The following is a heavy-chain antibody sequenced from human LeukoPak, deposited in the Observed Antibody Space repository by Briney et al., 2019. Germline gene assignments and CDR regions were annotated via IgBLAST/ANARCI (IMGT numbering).Heavy chain of an antibody. CDR2: ISYDGSNK. D-gene: IGHD5-12*01. CDR3: AKMVATTHYLDY. J-gene: IGHJ4*02. V-gene: IGHV3-30*18. Sequence: PGRSLRLSCAASGFTFSSYGMHWVRQAPGKGLEWVAVISYDGSNKYYADSVKGRFTISRDNSKNTLYLQMNSLRAEDTAVYYCAKMVATTHYLDYWGQGTLVTVSS. CDR1: GFTFSSYG.